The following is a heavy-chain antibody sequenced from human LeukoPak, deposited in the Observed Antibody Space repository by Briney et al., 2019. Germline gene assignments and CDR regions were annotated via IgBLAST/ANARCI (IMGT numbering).Heavy chain of an antibody. V-gene: IGHV1-18*01. J-gene: IGHJ6*03. CDR1: GYTFTNYD. D-gene: IGHD6-6*01. CDR2: ISPYNGNK. Sequence: ASVKVSCKASGYTFTNYDISWVRQAPGQGLEWMGWISPYNGNKNCAQKFQGRVTMTTHTSTSTAYMELRSLRSDDTAVYYCATDHRQSSSSSYYYYMDVWGTGTTVTVSS. CDR3: ATDHRQSSSSSYYYYMDV.